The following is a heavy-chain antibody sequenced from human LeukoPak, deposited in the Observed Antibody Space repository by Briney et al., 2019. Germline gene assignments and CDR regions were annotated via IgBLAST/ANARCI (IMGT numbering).Heavy chain of an antibody. CDR1: EYSFTSYW. J-gene: IGHJ4*02. CDR2: IYPGDSDT. D-gene: IGHD7-27*01. CDR3: ARRELGILYYFDY. V-gene: IGHV5-51*01. Sequence: GESLKISCKGSEYSFTSYWIAWVRQMPGRGLDWMGIIYPGDSDTRYSPSFQGQVTISVDKSINTAYLQWSSLKASDTAMYYCARRELGILYYFDYWGQGTLVTVSS.